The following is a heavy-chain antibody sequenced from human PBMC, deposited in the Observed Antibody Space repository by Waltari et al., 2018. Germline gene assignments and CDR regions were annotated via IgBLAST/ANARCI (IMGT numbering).Heavy chain of an antibody. Sequence: QVQLQQWGAGLLKPSETLSLTCAVYGGSFSGYYWSWIRQPPGKGLEWIGEINHRGSTNYNPSLKSGVTISVDTSKNQFSLKLSSVTAADTAVYYCARGRSIAARPWYYWGQGTLVTVSS. CDR3: ARGRSIAARPWYY. D-gene: IGHD6-6*01. V-gene: IGHV4-34*01. CDR2: INHRGST. J-gene: IGHJ4*02. CDR1: GGSFSGYY.